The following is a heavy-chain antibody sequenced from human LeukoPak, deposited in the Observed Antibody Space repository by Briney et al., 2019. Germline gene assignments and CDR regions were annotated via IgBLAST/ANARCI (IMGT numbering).Heavy chain of an antibody. CDR3: ARGRLSHCSSTSCYLGPAVW. CDR2: ISAYNGNT. CDR1: GYTFTSYG. Sequence: ASVKVSCKASGYTFTSYGISWVRQAPGQGPEWMGWISAYNGNTNYAQKLQGRVTMTTDTSTSTAYMELRSLRSDDTAVYYCARGRLSHCSSTSCYLGPAVWWGQGTLVTVSS. J-gene: IGHJ4*02. D-gene: IGHD2-2*01. V-gene: IGHV1-18*01.